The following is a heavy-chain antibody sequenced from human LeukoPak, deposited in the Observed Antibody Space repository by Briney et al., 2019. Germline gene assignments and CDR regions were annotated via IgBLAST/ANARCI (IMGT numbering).Heavy chain of an antibody. D-gene: IGHD3-22*01. CDR3: ARGTKRSSGYYYYYGMDV. CDR2: ISGSGGST. Sequence: GGSLRLSCAASGFTFSSYAMHWVRQAPGKGLEWVSGISGSGGSTYYPDSVKGRFTISRDNFKSTLYLQMNSLRAEDTAVYYCARGTKRSSGYYYYYGMDVWGQGTTVTVSS. V-gene: IGHV3-23*01. CDR1: GFTFSSYA. J-gene: IGHJ6*02.